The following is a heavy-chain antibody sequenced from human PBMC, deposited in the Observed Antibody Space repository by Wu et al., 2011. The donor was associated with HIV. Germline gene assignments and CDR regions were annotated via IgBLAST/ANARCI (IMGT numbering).Heavy chain of an antibody. Sequence: KASGYSFTSYDINWVRQATGQGLEWMGWMNPNSGNTDYAQKFQGRVTMTRNTSISTAYLELTNLSSDDTAVYYCASGYXGANSCHSLDYWGQGTLVTVSS. D-gene: IGHD4/OR15-4a*01. CDR3: ASGYXGANSCHSLDY. V-gene: IGHV1-8*02. CDR1: GYSFTSYD. J-gene: IGHJ4*02. CDR2: MNPNSGNT.